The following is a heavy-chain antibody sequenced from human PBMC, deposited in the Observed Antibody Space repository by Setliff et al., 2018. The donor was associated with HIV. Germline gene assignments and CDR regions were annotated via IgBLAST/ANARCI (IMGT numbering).Heavy chain of an antibody. CDR1: GFSLSDYY. V-gene: IGHV3-72*01. J-gene: IGHJ4*02. CDR3: VRAAAGLDV. CDR2: TRNRANNYIT. Sequence: GGSLRLSCAVSGFSLSDYYMDWVRQAPGKGPEWVGRTRNRANNYITDYATSVQGRFTISRDYSKDSLFLQMDNLETEDTAVYYCVRAAAGLDVWSQGIRVTVSS.